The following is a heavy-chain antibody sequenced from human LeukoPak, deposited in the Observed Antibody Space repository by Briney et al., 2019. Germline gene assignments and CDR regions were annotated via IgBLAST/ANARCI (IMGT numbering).Heavy chain of an antibody. CDR2: IKSKTDGGTT. Sequence: GGSLRLSCAASGFSFKDAWMSWVRQVPGKGLEWVGRIKSKTDGGTTDYAAPVKGRFTISRDDSKNTLYLQMNSLKTEDTAVYYCTTSSTVTFLYDFDYWGQGTLVTVSS. CDR1: GFSFKDAW. D-gene: IGHD4-11*01. CDR3: TTSSTVTFLYDFDY. J-gene: IGHJ4*02. V-gene: IGHV3-15*01.